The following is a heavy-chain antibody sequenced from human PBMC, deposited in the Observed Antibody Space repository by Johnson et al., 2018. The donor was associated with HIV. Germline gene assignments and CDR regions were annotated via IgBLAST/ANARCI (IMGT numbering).Heavy chain of an antibody. Sequence: VQLVESGGVVVQPGGSLRLSCAASGFSFDDYAMHWVRQVPGKGLEWVSLISWDGGSTYYADSVKGRFTISRDNSKNSLYLQMNSLRAEDTALYYCASRGVGATGGAFDVWGQGTMVTVSS. J-gene: IGHJ3*01. D-gene: IGHD1-26*01. CDR1: GFSFDDYA. CDR2: ISWDGGST. CDR3: ASRGVGATGGAFDV. V-gene: IGHV3-43D*03.